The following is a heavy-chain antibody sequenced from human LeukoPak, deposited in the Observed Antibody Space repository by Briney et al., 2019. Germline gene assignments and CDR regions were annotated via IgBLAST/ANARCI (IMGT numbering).Heavy chain of an antibody. CDR3: ARAPNYYDSSGYWPLMYFDL. CDR1: GGTFSSYA. D-gene: IGHD3-22*01. J-gene: IGHJ2*01. V-gene: IGHV1-69*13. Sequence: SVKVSCKASGGTFSSYAISWVRQAPGQGLEWMGGIIPIFGTANYAQKFRGRVTITADESTSTAYMELSSLRSEDTAVYYCARAPNYYDSSGYWPLMYFDLWGRGTLVTVSS. CDR2: IIPIFGTA.